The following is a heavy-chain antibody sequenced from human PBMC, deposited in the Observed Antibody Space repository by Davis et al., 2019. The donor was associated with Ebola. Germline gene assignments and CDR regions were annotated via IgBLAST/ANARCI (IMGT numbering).Heavy chain of an antibody. Sequence: KVSCKASGYTFTSYWIGWVRQLPGKGLEWMGIIYPGDSDTRYSPSFQGHVTMSADESISTAYLQWSSLRASDTAIYYCARHSNYYGARDKIDSWGQGTLVTVSS. CDR3: ARHSNYYGARDKIDS. CDR2: IYPGDSDT. CDR1: GYTFTSYW. J-gene: IGHJ4*02. D-gene: IGHD4-17*01. V-gene: IGHV5-51*01.